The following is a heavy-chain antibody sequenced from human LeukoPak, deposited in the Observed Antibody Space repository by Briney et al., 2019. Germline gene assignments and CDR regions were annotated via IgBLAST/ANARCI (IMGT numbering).Heavy chain of an antibody. Sequence: GESLKISCKGSGYSFTNYWIAWVRQMPGKGLEWMGIIYPGDSDIRYSPSFQGQVTISADRSITTAYLQWGSLKASDTAIYYCAIAADGTGYFGYWGQGTLVTVSS. CDR3: AIAADGTGYFGY. CDR1: GYSFTNYW. CDR2: IYPGDSDI. D-gene: IGHD6-13*01. V-gene: IGHV5-51*01. J-gene: IGHJ4*02.